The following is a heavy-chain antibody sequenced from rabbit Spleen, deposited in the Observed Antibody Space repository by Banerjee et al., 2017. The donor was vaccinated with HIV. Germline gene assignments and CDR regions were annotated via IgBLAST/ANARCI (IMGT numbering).Heavy chain of an antibody. Sequence: QSLEESGGDLVKPGASLTLTCIASGVSFSGDSYMCWVRQAPGKGLEWIVCIDIGSSGFSYYANWAKVRFTIPKTTSTSLTLQMTSLTAADTATYFCARDTSSSFSSYGMDLWGPGTLVTVS. CDR1: GVSFSGDSY. V-gene: IGHV1S40*01. D-gene: IGHD1-1*01. CDR3: ARDTSSSFSSYGMDL. CDR2: IDIGSSGFS. J-gene: IGHJ6*01.